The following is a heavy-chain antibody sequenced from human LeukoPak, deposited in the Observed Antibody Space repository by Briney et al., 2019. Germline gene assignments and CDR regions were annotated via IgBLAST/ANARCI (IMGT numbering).Heavy chain of an antibody. Sequence: GGSLRLSCAASGFTFDDYAMHWVRQAPGKGLEWVSGISWNSGSIGYPASVKGRFTTSRDNAKNALYLQMNSLRAEDTALYYCAKAMEDDFWSGYSPHTDYYYYYGMDVWGQGPTVTV. CDR1: GFTFDDYA. CDR2: ISWNSGSI. V-gene: IGHV3-9*01. CDR3: AKAMEDDFWSGYSPHTDYYYYYGMDV. D-gene: IGHD3-3*01. J-gene: IGHJ6*02.